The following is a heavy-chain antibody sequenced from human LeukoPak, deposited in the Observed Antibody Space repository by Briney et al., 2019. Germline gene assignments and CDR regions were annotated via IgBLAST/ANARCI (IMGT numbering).Heavy chain of an antibody. CDR3: ASDLIY. CDR2: IYGVDGT. Sequence: GGSLRLSCAASGVTVSSQYMNWVRRAPGKGLEWVSVIYGVDGTSYADSVKGRFTISRDNPKNTVYLQMNSLRVKDTALYYCASDLIYWGQGTLVTVSS. V-gene: IGHV3-53*01. J-gene: IGHJ4*02. CDR1: GVTVSSQY.